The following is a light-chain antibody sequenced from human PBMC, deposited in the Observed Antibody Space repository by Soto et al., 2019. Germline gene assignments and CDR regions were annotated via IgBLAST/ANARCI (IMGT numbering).Light chain of an antibody. CDR3: HHDSKWWT. V-gene: IGKV3-15*01. J-gene: IGKJ1*01. CDR1: QSLSTN. CDR2: GAS. Sequence: EIVMTQSPATLSVSPGERATLSCRASQSLSTNLVWYQQRPGQAPRLLIYGASTRATGIPARFSGSGSGTEFTLTISSLQSEDFAVYYCHHDSKWWTFGQGTKVEIK.